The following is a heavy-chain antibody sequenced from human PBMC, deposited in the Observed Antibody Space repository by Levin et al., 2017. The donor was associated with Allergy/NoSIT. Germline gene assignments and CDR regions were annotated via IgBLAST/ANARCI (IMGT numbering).Heavy chain of an antibody. CDR2: IIPILEIS. J-gene: IGHJ5*02. V-gene: IGHV1-69*04. CDR3: ARDRDVIIPPTRKWFDP. D-gene: IGHD2-2*01. Sequence: SVKVSCKASGGTFSSYSLNWVRQAPGQGLEWMGRIIPILEISNYAQKFQGRVTITADKSTSTAYMELSSLRSEDTAVYYCARDRDVIIPPTRKWFDPWGQGTLVTVSS. CDR1: GGTFSSYS.